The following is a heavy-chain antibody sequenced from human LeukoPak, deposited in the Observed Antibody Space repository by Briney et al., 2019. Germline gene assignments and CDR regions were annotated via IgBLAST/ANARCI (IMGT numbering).Heavy chain of an antibody. D-gene: IGHD6-13*01. Sequence: SETLSLTCTVSGGSISSYYWSWIRQPPGKGLEWIGYIYYSGSTNYNPSLKSRVTISVDTSKNQFSLKLSSVTAADTAVYYRASLYSSSRDFWGRGTLVTVSS. J-gene: IGHJ4*02. CDR2: IYYSGST. V-gene: IGHV4-59*01. CDR1: GGSISSYY. CDR3: ASLYSSSRDF.